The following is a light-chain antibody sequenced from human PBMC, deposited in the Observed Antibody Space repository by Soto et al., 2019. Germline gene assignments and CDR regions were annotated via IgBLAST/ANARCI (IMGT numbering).Light chain of an antibody. J-gene: IGKJ2*01. V-gene: IGKV1-5*01. CDR1: QNISVW. Sequence: DIQMTQSPSTLSASVGDRVTITCRASQNISVWLAWYQQRPGKAPKFLIYDASNFETGVSSRFSGSGSGTEFTLTIRSLQPDDFATYYCQQYDSSSQTFGQGTQLEIK. CDR3: QQYDSSSQT. CDR2: DAS.